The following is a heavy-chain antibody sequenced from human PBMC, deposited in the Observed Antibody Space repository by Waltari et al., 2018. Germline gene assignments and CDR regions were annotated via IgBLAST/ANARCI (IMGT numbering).Heavy chain of an antibody. V-gene: IGHV4-34*01. CDR1: GGSFSGYY. D-gene: IGHD2-21*02. Sequence: QVQLQQWGAGLLKPSETLSLTCAVYGGSFSGYYWSWIRQPPGKGLEWIGEINHSGSTNYNPSLKSRVTISVDTSKNQFSLKLSSVTAADTAVYYCARGTRYSGRQRMVVTSGNWYFDLWGRGTLVTVSS. J-gene: IGHJ2*01. CDR3: ARGTRYSGRQRMVVTSGNWYFDL. CDR2: INHSGST.